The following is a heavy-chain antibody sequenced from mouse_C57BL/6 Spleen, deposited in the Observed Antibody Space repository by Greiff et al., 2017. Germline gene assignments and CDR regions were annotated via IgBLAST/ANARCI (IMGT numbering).Heavy chain of an antibody. V-gene: IGHV14-4*01. CDR3: TTGDTGFDY. J-gene: IGHJ2*01. CDR2: IDPENGDT. Sequence: EVQLQQSGAELVRPGASVKLSCTASGFNIKDDYMHWVKQRPEQGLEWIGWIDPENGDTEYASKFQGKATITADTSSNTAYLQLSSLTSEDTAVYYCTTGDTGFDYWGQGTTLTVSS. D-gene: IGHD1-1*01. CDR1: GFNIKDDY.